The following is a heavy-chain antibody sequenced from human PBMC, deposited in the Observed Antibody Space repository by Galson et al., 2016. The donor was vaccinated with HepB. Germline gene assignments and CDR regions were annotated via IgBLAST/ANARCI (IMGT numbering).Heavy chain of an antibody. V-gene: IGHV3-48*02. Sequence: SLRLSCAASGFTFSSYAMNWVRQAPGKGLEWISYISSSSNTMYYADSVKGRFTISRDNAKNSLYLQMNSLRDEDTAVYYCARDTFPVIVVLIPTYGMDVWGQGTTVTVSS. D-gene: IGHD3-22*01. CDR2: ISSSSNTM. CDR3: ARDTFPVIVVLIPTYGMDV. J-gene: IGHJ6*02. CDR1: GFTFSSYA.